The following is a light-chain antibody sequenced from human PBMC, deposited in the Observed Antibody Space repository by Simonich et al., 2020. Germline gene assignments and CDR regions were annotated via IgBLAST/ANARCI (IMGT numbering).Light chain of an antibody. Sequence: DIVMTQSPDSLAVSLGERATINCKSSQSVLYSSNNKNYLAWYQPKPGQPPKLLIYGASTRESGVPDRFSGSGSGTDFTLTISSLQAEDVAVYYCQQYYSTPFTIGPGTKVDIK. CDR1: QSVLYSSNNKNY. J-gene: IGKJ3*01. CDR2: GAS. V-gene: IGKV4-1*01. CDR3: QQYYSTPFT.